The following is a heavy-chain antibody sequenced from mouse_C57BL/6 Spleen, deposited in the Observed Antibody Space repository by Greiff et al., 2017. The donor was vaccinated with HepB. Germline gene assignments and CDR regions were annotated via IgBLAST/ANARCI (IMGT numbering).Heavy chain of an antibody. CDR1: GFTFSSYA. J-gene: IGHJ2*01. D-gene: IGHD3-1*01. CDR2: ISSGGDYI. Sequence: EVQGVESGEGLVKPGGSLKLSCAASGFTFSSYAMSWVRQTPEKRLEWVAYISSGGDYIYYADTVKGRFTISRDNARNTLYLQMSSLKSEDTAMYYCTRGAISYYFDYWGQGTTLTVSS. V-gene: IGHV5-9-1*02. CDR3: TRGAISYYFDY.